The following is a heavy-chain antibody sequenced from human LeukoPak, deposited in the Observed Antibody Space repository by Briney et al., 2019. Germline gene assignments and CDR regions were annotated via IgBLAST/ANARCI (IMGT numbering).Heavy chain of an antibody. J-gene: IGHJ5*02. CDR1: GYTFTSYA. Sequence: GASVKVSCKASGYTFTSYAMNWVRQAPGQGLEWMGWINTNTGNPTYAQGFTGRFVFSLDTSVSTAYLQISSLKAEDTAVYYCARGAWFGEPLDDNWFDPWGQGTLVTVSS. V-gene: IGHV7-4-1*02. CDR3: ARGAWFGEPLDDNWFDP. CDR2: INTNTGNP. D-gene: IGHD3-10*01.